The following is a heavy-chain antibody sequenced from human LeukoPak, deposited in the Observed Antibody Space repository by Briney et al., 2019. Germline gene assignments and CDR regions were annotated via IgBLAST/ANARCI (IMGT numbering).Heavy chain of an antibody. D-gene: IGHD6-19*01. J-gene: IGHJ4*02. CDR2: ISVSGAST. Sequence: GGTLRLSCAASGFTFSSYTMSWVRQAPGKGLEWVSMISVSGASTYYADSVKGRFTISRDNSKNTLYLQMNSLRAEDTAVYYCAKAIAVAGTGKDYWGQGTLVTVSS. CDR1: GFTFSSYT. V-gene: IGHV3-23*01. CDR3: AKAIAVAGTGKDY.